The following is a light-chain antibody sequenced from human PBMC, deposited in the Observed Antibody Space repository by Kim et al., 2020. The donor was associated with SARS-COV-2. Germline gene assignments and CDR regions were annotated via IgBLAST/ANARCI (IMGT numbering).Light chain of an antibody. J-gene: IGLJ2*01. Sequence: VSPGQTARITCSGDKLGDKYACWYRQKPGQAPVLVIYQDSKRPSGIPERFSGSNSGNTATLTISGTQAMDEADYYCQAWDSSTVVFGGGTQLTVL. CDR3: QAWDSSTVV. CDR2: QDS. CDR1: KLGDKY. V-gene: IGLV3-1*01.